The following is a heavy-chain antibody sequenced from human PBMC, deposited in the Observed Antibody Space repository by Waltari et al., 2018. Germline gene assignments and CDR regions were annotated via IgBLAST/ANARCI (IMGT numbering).Heavy chain of an antibody. CDR3: ARPRGSSSSSYYYYGMDV. D-gene: IGHD6-6*01. Sequence: QVQLVQSGAEVKKPGSSVKVSCKASGGTFSSYAISWVRQAPGQGLEWRGRIIPIFGTANYAQKFQGRVTITADKSTSTAYMELSSLRSEDTAVYYCARPRGSSSSSYYYYGMDVWGQGTTVTVSS. CDR2: IIPIFGTA. CDR1: GGTFSSYA. V-gene: IGHV1-69*08. J-gene: IGHJ6*02.